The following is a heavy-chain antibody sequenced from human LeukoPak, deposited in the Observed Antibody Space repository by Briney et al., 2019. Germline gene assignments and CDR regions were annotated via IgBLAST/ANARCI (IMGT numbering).Heavy chain of an antibody. V-gene: IGHV3-11*01. CDR2: ISSSGSTI. CDR1: GFTFSDYY. Sequence: PGGSLRLSCAASGFTFSDYYMSWIRQAPGKGLEWVSHISSSGSTIYYADSVKGRFTISRDSAKNSLYLQMNSLRAEDTAVYYCARDGQDSSGWSIFDYWGRGTLVTVSS. J-gene: IGHJ4*02. D-gene: IGHD6-19*01. CDR3: ARDGQDSSGWSIFDY.